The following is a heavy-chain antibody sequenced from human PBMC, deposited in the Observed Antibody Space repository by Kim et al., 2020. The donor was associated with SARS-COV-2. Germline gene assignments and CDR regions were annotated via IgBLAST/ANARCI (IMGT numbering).Heavy chain of an antibody. J-gene: IGHJ3*02. D-gene: IGHD3-22*01. V-gene: IGHV4-59*08. CDR3: ARHARVTMIVVVTPGAFDI. Sequence: KRRVPISVDTSKNQFSLKLSSVTAADTAVYYCARHARVTMIVVVTPGAFDIWGQGTMVTVSS.